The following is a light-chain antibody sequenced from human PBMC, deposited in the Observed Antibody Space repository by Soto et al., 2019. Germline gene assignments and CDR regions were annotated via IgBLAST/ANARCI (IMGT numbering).Light chain of an antibody. CDR3: CSYAGTYIWI. Sequence: QSALTQPRSVSGSPGQSVTISCTGTSSDVGGYNFVSWYQQHPGNAPKLRIYDVSKRPSGVPDRFSGSKSGITASLTISGLRADDEADYYCCSYAGTYIWIFGGGTKLTVL. CDR1: SSDVGGYNF. J-gene: IGLJ2*01. V-gene: IGLV2-11*01. CDR2: DVS.